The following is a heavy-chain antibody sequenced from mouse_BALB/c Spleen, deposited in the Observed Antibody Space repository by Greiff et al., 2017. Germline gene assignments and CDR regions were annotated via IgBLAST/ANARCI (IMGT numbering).Heavy chain of an antibody. CDR2: IYPGNSDT. J-gene: IGHJ2*01. V-gene: IGHV1-5*01. Sequence: VQLKESGTVLARPGASVKMSCKASGYSFTSYWMHWVKQRPGQGLEWIGAIYPGNSDTSYNQKFKGKAKLTAVTSASTAYMVLSSLTNEDSAVYYCTRLRGRSYCDYGGQGTTLTGSS. D-gene: IGHD1-1*01. CDR1: GYSFTSYW. CDR3: TRLRGRSYCDY.